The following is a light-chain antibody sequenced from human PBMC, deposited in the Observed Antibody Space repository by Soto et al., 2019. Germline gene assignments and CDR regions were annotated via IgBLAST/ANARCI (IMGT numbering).Light chain of an antibody. Sequence: EIQMTQSPSSLSTSIGDRVTITCRASQRINIYLNWYRQKPGKAPELLIYSASNLQSGVPSRFSGSGSGTDFTLTISGLQSEDFATYYCQKSFSTPTFGQGTRLEIK. CDR3: QKSFSTPT. J-gene: IGKJ5*01. V-gene: IGKV1-39*01. CDR1: QRINIY. CDR2: SAS.